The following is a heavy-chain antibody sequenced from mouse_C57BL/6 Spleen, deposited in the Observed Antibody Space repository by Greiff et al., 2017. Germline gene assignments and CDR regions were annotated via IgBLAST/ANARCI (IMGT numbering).Heavy chain of an antibody. CDR3: TTDYYGPFAY. CDR1: GFNIKDDY. D-gene: IGHD1-1*01. Sequence: VQLQQSGAELVRPGASVKLSCTASGFNIKDDYMHWVKQRPEQGLEWIGWIDPENGDTEYASKFQGKATITADTSSNTAYLQLSSLTSEDTAVYYCTTDYYGPFAYWGQGTLVTVSA. J-gene: IGHJ3*01. CDR2: IDPENGDT. V-gene: IGHV14-4*01.